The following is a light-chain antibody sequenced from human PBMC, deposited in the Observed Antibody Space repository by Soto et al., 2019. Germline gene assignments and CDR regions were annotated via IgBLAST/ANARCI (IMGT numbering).Light chain of an antibody. J-gene: IGLJ2*01. CDR3: SSYTSSSTLNVV. CDR1: SSDVGGYKY. V-gene: IGLV2-14*01. CDR2: EVS. Sequence: QSALTQPASVSGSPGQSITISCTGTSSDVGGYKYVSWYHQYPGKAPKLMIYEVSNRPSGVSNRFSGSKSGNTASLTISGLQAEDEADYYCSSYTSSSTLNVVFGGGTKLTVL.